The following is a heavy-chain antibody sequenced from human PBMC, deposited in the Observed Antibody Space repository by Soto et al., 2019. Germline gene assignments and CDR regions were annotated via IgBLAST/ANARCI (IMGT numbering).Heavy chain of an antibody. J-gene: IGHJ2*01. CDR3: ARFPRAGGYFVL. Sequence: MPGKGLEWMGIIYPGDSDTRYSPSFQGQVTISADKSISTAYLQWSSLKASETAMYYCARFPRAGGYFVLWGRGTLVTVS. V-gene: IGHV5-51*01. D-gene: IGHD3-10*01. CDR2: IYPGDSDT.